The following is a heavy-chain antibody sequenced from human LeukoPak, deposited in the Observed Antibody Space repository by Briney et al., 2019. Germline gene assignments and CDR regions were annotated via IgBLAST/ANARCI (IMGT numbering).Heavy chain of an antibody. V-gene: IGHV3-21*01. CDR3: ARDGLGSYDF. CDR1: GFDFSDYT. J-gene: IGHJ4*02. Sequence: PGGSLRLSCAASGFDFSDYTITWVRQAPGKGLEWLSSISSNSRYIYYADSVKGRLTVSRDNAKNSVYLQMNKLRGEDSAVYYCARDGLGSYDFWGQGTLVTVSS. D-gene: IGHD3-10*01. CDR2: ISSNSRYI.